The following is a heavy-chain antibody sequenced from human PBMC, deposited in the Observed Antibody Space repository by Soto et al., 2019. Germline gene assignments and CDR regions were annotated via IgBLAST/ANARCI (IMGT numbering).Heavy chain of an antibody. CDR1: GFTLSDYW. Sequence: PGGSLRLSCAASGFTLSDYWMHWVRQVPGKGLLWVSRISVDGGDTTYADSVKGRFTISRDNSKNTLYLQMNTLRAEDTAVYYCARDPTPYYSSGWPRGYFDYWGQGTLVTVSS. V-gene: IGHV3-74*01. J-gene: IGHJ4*02. CDR2: ISVDGGDT. D-gene: IGHD6-19*01. CDR3: ARDPTPYYSSGWPRGYFDY.